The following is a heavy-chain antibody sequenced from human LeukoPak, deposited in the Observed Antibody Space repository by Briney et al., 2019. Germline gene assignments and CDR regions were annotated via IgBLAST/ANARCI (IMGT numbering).Heavy chain of an antibody. Sequence: GGSLRLSCAASGFTFSTYWMHWVRQTPGKGLVWVSSIRNDGTTTNYADSVKGRFAISRDNAKNTLYLQMNSLRAEDTAVYYCVRLYKIEGADLWGRGTLVTVSS. V-gene: IGHV3-74*01. CDR3: VRLYKIEGADL. J-gene: IGHJ2*01. CDR2: IRNDGTTT. CDR1: GFTFSTYW. D-gene: IGHD1-14*01.